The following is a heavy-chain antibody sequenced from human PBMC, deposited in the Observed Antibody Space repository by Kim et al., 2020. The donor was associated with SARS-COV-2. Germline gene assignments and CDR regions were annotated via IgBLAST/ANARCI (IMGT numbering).Heavy chain of an antibody. CDR1: GYTFTSYG. CDR3: ARPAGEAYSSSWYLHDNWFDP. Sequence: ASVKVSCKASGYTFTSYGISWVRQAPGQGLEWMGWISAYNGNTNYAQKLQGRVTMTTDTSTSTAYMELRSLRSDDTAVYYCARPAGEAYSSSWYLHDNWFDPWGQGTLVTVSS. J-gene: IGHJ5*02. D-gene: IGHD6-13*01. CDR2: ISAYNGNT. V-gene: IGHV1-18*01.